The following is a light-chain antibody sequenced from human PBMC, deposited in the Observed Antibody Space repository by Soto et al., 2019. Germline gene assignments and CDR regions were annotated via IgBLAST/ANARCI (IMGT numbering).Light chain of an antibody. CDR2: GAS. CDR3: QQYGSSPPWT. J-gene: IGKJ1*01. Sequence: ETLMTQSPATLSASPGERVTLSCRASQNINFNLAWYQQKPGQAPRLLIYGASSRATGIPDRFSGSGSGTDFTLTISRLEPEDFAVYYCQQYGSSPPWTFGQGTKVDIK. V-gene: IGKV3-20*01. CDR1: QNINFN.